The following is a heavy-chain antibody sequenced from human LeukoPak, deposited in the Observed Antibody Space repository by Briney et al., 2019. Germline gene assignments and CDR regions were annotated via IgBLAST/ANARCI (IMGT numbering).Heavy chain of an antibody. J-gene: IGHJ6*02. CDR2: IIPIFYTA. Sequence: SVKVSCKASGGTFSSYAISWVRQAPGQGLEWMGGIIPIFYTANYAQKFQGRVTFTADESTSTAYMELSSLRSEDTAVYYCARASTLKYYYDSSGYSYYYGMDVWGQGTTVTVSS. CDR3: ARASTLKYYYDSSGYSYYYGMDV. CDR1: GGTFSSYA. V-gene: IGHV1-69*13. D-gene: IGHD3-22*01.